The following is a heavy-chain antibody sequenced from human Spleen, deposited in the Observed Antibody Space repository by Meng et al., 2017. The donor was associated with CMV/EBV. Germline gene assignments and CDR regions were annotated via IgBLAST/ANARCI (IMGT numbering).Heavy chain of an antibody. Sequence: GGSLRLSCAASGFTFSSTAMTWVRQAPGKGLEWVSAITGSGDSTFYAASVKGRFTISRDNSENTLYLQMSSLRADDTAVYYCAKGAGGGRYFDYWGQGTLVTVSS. J-gene: IGHJ4*02. V-gene: IGHV3-23*01. CDR2: ITGSGDST. D-gene: IGHD3-16*01. CDR3: AKGAGGGRYFDY. CDR1: GFTFSSTA.